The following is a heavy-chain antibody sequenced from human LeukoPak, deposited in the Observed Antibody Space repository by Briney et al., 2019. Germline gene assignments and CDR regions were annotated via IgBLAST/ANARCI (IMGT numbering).Heavy chain of an antibody. CDR2: MHSNDDT. CDR1: EFIFSKNY. D-gene: IGHD5-18*01. Sequence: GGSLRLSCAASEFIFSKNYMSWVRQAPGKGLECVSVMHSNDDTYYAASARGRFTISRDNSNNMLYLQMNNLRPEDTAVYYCARGDTSMGDYWGQGTLVTVSS. CDR3: ARGDTSMGDY. J-gene: IGHJ4*02. V-gene: IGHV3-53*01.